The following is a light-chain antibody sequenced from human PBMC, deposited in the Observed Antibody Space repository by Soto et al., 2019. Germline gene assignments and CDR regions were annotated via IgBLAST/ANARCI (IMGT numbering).Light chain of an antibody. V-gene: IGKV3-15*01. Sequence: EIVMTQSPTTLSVSPGYRSTLPCRASQTVSSNLAWYQQQPGQAPRLLIYGVSTRATGVPARFSGSGSGTEFTLTISSLQSEDFAVYYCQHYNSWPLSFGGGTKVDIK. CDR1: QTVSSN. CDR2: GVS. J-gene: IGKJ4*01. CDR3: QHYNSWPLS.